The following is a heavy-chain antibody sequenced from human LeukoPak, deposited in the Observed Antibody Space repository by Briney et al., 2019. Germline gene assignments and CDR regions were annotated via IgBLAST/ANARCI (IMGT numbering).Heavy chain of an antibody. J-gene: IGHJ6*02. V-gene: IGHV3-33*01. CDR3: AGDHGEYYYGMDV. CDR2: IWYDGSNK. Sequence: AVIWYDGSNKSYPHSVKGRFTISRENSKKKLYLQMNSLRAKDTAVYYCAGDHGEYYYGMDVWGQGTTVTVSS. D-gene: IGHD4-17*01.